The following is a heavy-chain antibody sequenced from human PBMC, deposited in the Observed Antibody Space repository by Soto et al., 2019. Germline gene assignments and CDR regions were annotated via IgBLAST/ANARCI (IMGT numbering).Heavy chain of an antibody. J-gene: IGHJ4*02. CDR1: GGSISSYY. V-gene: IGHV4-59*01. D-gene: IGHD3-9*01. CDR2: IYYSGST. Sequence: PSETLSLTCTVSGGSISSYYWSWIRQPPGKGLEWIGYIYYSGSTNYNPSLKSRVTISVDTSKNQFSLKLSSVTAADTAVYYCARQYYDILTGYYRFDYWGQGTLVTVS. CDR3: ARQYYDILTGYYRFDY.